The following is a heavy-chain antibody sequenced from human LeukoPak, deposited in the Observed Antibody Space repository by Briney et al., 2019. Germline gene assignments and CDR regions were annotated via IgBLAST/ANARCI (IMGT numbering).Heavy chain of an antibody. Sequence: PSETLSLTCTVSGGSFSSRSHYWSWIRQPPGTGLEWIGYIYYSGSTNYNPSLKSRVTIAVDTSKTQFSLKLRSVTAADTAVYYCASLVAAAGYWWFDPWGQGTLVTVSS. J-gene: IGHJ5*02. CDR3: ASLVAAAGYWWFDP. V-gene: IGHV4-61*01. D-gene: IGHD6-13*01. CDR1: GGSFSSRSHY. CDR2: IYYSGST.